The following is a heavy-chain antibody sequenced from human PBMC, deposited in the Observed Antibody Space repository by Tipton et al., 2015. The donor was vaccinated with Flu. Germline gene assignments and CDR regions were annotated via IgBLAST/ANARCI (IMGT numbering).Heavy chain of an antibody. V-gene: IGHV4-39*07. CDR3: ARGFGAAHHSPIRY. D-gene: IGHD3-16*01. CDR2: IYYSGST. J-gene: IGHJ4*02. Sequence: GLVKPSETLSLTRTVSGGSISSSSYYWGWIRQPPGKGLEWIGSIYYSGSTYYNPSPKSRVTISLDTSKNQFSLKLNSMTAADTAVYYCARGFGAAHHSPIRYWGQGTLVTVSS. CDR1: GGSISSSSYY.